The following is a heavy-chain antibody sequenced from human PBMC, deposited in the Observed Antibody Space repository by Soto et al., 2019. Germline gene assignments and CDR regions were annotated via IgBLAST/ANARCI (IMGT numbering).Heavy chain of an antibody. CDR2: ISAYGGNT. Sequence: ASVKVSCKASGYTFTTYGITWVRQAPGQGLEWMGWISAYGGNTNYAQKLQGRLTVTTDTSTNTAYMDPRSLRSDDTAVYYCARVVKAGDYGDYGRYYFDYWGHGTLVTVSS. D-gene: IGHD4-17*01. V-gene: IGHV1-18*04. CDR3: ARVVKAGDYGDYGRYYFDY. CDR1: GYTFTTYG. J-gene: IGHJ4*01.